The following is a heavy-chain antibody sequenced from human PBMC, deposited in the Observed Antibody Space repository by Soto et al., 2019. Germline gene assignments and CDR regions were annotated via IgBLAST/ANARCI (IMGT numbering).Heavy chain of an antibody. CDR3: ARAGKTVIVVIHRNYYYAMHA. D-gene: IGHD3-22*01. CDR2: IIPISGTT. J-gene: IGHJ6*02. V-gene: IGHV1-69*06. Sequence: SVKVSCKASGDSFSSYAISWVRQAPGQGLEWMGGIIPISGTTNYAQKFQGRVTITADTSTGTAYMELSSLRAEDTAVYYCARAGKTVIVVIHRNYYYAMHAWGQATSVTVYS. CDR1: GDSFSSYA.